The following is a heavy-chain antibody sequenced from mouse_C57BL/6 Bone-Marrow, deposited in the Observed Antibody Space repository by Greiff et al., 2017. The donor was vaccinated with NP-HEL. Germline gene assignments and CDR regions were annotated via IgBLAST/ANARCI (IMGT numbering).Heavy chain of an antibody. J-gene: IGHJ1*03. CDR2: IWSGGST. D-gene: IGHD4-1*01. CDR3: ARGAELGRYFDV. CDR1: GFSLTSYG. Sequence: VQLQQSGPGLVQPSQSLSITCTVSGFSLTSYGVHWVRQSPGKGLEWLGVIWSGGSTDYNAAFISRLSISKDNSKSQVFFKMNSRQADDTAIYYGARGAELGRYFDVWGTGTTVTVSS. V-gene: IGHV2-2*01.